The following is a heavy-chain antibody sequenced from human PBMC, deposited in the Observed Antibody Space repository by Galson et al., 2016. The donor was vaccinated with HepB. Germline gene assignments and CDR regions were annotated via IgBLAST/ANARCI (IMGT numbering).Heavy chain of an antibody. CDR1: GFTFSSYA. J-gene: IGHJ5*02. CDR3: ARGANTVAADP. Sequence: SLRLSCAASGFTFSSYAMHWVRQAPGKGLEWVALISYDGGNKYYADSVKGRFTISRDNSKNTLYLQVNSLRAEDTAVYYCARGANTVAADPWGQGTLVSVSS. V-gene: IGHV3-30*04. D-gene: IGHD6-19*01. CDR2: ISYDGGNK.